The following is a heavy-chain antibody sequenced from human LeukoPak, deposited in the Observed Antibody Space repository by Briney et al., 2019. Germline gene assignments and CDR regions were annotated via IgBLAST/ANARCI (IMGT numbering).Heavy chain of an antibody. V-gene: IGHV4-34*01. D-gene: IGHD5-12*01. CDR3: ARGRGYNYN. Sequence: SETLSLTCAVYGGSFSGYYWSWIRQPPGKGLEWIGEINHSGSTNYNPSLKSRVTISVDTSKNQFSLKLSSVTAADTAVYYCARGRGYNYNWGQGTLVTVSS. CDR2: INHSGST. CDR1: GGSFSGYY. J-gene: IGHJ4*02.